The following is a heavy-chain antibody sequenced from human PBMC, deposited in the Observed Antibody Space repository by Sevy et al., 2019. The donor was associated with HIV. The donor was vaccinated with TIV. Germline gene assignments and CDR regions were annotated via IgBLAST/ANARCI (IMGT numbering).Heavy chain of an antibody. Sequence: GGSLRLSCTTSGFTFGGYAMNWVRQAPGKGLEWVAFLKSKADGGTVEHAASVKGRFPISRDDSKGIAYLQMNDLTNEDTGVYYCTRWKGLQSIFDYWGQGALVTVSS. V-gene: IGHV3-49*04. J-gene: IGHJ4*02. CDR2: LKSKADGGTV. CDR1: GFTFGGYA. CDR3: TRWKGLQSIFDY. D-gene: IGHD1-1*01.